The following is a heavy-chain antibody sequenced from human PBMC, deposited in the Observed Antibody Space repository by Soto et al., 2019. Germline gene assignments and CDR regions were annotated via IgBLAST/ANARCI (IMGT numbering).Heavy chain of an antibody. V-gene: IGHV1-24*01. CDR1: GYSLTELS. CDR3: AAESDRGAASATRFEY. CDR2: FDPEETDT. Sequence: QLTQSGAEVQKPGAPVNVSCKVSGYSLTELSVHWVRQGPGQGLEWVGGFDPEETDTVYAQNLRGRLNMTEDRSTDTAYMELRGLTSEDTAVYSCAAESDRGAASATRFEYWGQGNLVTV. J-gene: IGHJ4*02. D-gene: IGHD6-13*01.